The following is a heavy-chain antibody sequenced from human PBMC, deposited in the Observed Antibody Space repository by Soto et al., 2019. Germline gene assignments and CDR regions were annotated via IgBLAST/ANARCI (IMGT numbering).Heavy chain of an antibody. V-gene: IGHV3-21*01. D-gene: IGHD2-2*01. CDR1: GFIFSSYT. CDR3: ARAGLEPANAFDV. Sequence: GGSLRLSCTASGFIFSSYTINWVRQAPGKGLEWVSSISGSGSYIYIADSMKGRITISRDNAQNSVHLQMNSLRVGDTAVYYCARAGLEPANAFDVWGQGTKVTVSS. J-gene: IGHJ3*01. CDR2: ISGSGSYI.